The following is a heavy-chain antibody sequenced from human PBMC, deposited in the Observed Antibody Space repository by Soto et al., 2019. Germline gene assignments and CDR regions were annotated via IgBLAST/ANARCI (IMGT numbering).Heavy chain of an antibody. V-gene: IGHV2-26*01. CDR3: TRNEKGSANYT. J-gene: IGHJ5*02. D-gene: IGHD3-10*01. Sequence: QVTLKESGPVLVEPTETLTLTCTVSGFSLSNTRMGVSWISQPPGKALEWLAHIFSNDEKSYSTSLKSRLTISKYTFKSQVVLSMTNMDPVDTATYYCTRNEKGSANYTWRQGTLFTVSS. CDR2: IFSNDEK. CDR1: GFSLSNTRMG.